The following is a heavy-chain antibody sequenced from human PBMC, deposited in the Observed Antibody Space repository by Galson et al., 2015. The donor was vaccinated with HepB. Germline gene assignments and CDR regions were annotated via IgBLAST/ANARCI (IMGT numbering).Heavy chain of an antibody. Sequence: SVKVSCKASGGTFSSYAISWVRQAPGQGLEWMGGIIPIFGTANYAQKFQGRVTITADKSTSTAYMELSSLRSEDTAVYYCARTPASGDHFDYWGQGTLVTASS. CDR2: IIPIFGTA. J-gene: IGHJ4*02. D-gene: IGHD4-17*01. CDR1: GGTFSSYA. V-gene: IGHV1-69*06. CDR3: ARTPASGDHFDY.